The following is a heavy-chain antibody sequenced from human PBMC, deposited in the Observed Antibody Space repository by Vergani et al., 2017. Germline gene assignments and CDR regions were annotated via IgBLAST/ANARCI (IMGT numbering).Heavy chain of an antibody. CDR3: ARDLFSSSSWYLQGAFDI. V-gene: IGHV3-48*01. J-gene: IGHJ3*02. Sequence: EVQLVESGGGLVQPGGSLRLSCAASGFTFSSYSMNWVRQAPGKGLEWVSYISISSSTIYYADSVKGRFTISRDNAKNSLYLQMNSLRAEDTAVYYCARDLFSSSSWYLQGAFDIWGQGTMVTVSS. D-gene: IGHD6-13*01. CDR2: ISISSSTI. CDR1: GFTFSSYS.